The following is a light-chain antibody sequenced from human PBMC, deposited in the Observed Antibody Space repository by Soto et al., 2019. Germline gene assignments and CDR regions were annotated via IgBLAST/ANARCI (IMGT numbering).Light chain of an antibody. Sequence: DIVMTQSPDSLAVSLGERATINCKSSQSVLYSSNNKNYFAWYQQKPGQPPNLLIYWASTRESGIPDRFSASGSGTDFTLTITSLQAEDVAVYYCQQYYSTPFTFGGGTKVEIK. CDR2: WAS. CDR1: QSVLYSSNNKNY. V-gene: IGKV4-1*01. CDR3: QQYYSTPFT. J-gene: IGKJ4*01.